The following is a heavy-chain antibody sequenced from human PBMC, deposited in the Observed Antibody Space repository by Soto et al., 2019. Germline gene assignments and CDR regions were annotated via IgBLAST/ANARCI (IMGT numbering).Heavy chain of an antibody. D-gene: IGHD3-9*01. CDR2: IIAIFGTA. J-gene: IGHJ5*02. V-gene: IGHV1-69*01. CDR3: AREDYDILTGYYMSVS. CDR1: GGTFSSYA. Sequence: QVQLVQCGAEVKKPGSSVKVSCKASGGTFSSYAISWVRQAPGQGLEWMGGIIAIFGTANYAQKFQGRVTINADDSTSTAYMELSSLRSEDTAVYYCAREDYDILTGYYMSVSWGQGTLVTVSS.